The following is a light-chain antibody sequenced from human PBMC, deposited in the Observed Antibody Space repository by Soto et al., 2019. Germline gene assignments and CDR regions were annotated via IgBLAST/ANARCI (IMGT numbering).Light chain of an antibody. J-gene: IGLJ1*01. CDR1: SSDVGGYDF. V-gene: IGLV2-11*01. CDR2: DVT. CDR3: CSYAVSNPRV. Sequence: QSALTQPASVSGSPGQSITISCTGTSSDVGGYDFVSWYRQYPGQAPKILIYDVTNRPSGVPDRFSGSKSGNTASLTISGLQADDEADYYCCSYAVSNPRVFGRGTKLTVL.